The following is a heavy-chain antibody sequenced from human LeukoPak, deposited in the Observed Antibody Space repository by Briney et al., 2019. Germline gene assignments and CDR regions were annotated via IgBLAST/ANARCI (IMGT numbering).Heavy chain of an antibody. V-gene: IGHV4-39*07. Sequence: KPSETLSLTCTVSGGSISSSSYYWGWIRQPPGKELEWIGSIYYSGSTYYSPSLKSRVTISVDTSKHQFYLKLSSVTAADTAVYYCARYIYDSSGYYYHYYYYYYMDVWGRGTTVTVSS. D-gene: IGHD3-22*01. CDR2: IYYSGST. CDR3: ARYIYDSSGYYYHYYYYYYMDV. J-gene: IGHJ6*03. CDR1: GGSISSSSYY.